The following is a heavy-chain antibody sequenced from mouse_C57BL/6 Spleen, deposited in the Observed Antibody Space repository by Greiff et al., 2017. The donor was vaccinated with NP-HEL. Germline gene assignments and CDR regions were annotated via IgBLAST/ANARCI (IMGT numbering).Heavy chain of an antibody. CDR2: IDPSDSYT. CDR3: ASLGRFGC. D-gene: IGHD4-1*01. Sequence: VQLQQPGAELVMPGASVKLSCKASGYTFTSYWMHWVKQRPGQGLEWIGEIDPSDSYTNYNQKFKGKSTLTVDKSSSTAYMQLSSLTSEDSAVYYCASLGRFGCWGHSTTLSVSS. CDR1: GYTFTSYW. J-gene: IGHJ2*01. V-gene: IGHV1-69*01.